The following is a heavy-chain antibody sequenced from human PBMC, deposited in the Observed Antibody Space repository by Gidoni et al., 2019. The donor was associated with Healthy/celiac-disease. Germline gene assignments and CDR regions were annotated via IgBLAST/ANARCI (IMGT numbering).Heavy chain of an antibody. V-gene: IGHV3-73*02. CDR3: HGGSSGYDYFRDY. D-gene: IGHD5-12*01. CDR1: GFTFSGSA. J-gene: IGHJ4*02. Sequence: EVQLVESGGGLVQPGGSLKLSCAASGFTFSGSAMHWVRQASGKGLEWVGRIRSKANSYATAYAASVKGRFTISRDDSKNTAYLQMNSLKTEDTAVYYCHGGSSGYDYFRDYWGQGTLVTVSS. CDR2: IRSKANSYAT.